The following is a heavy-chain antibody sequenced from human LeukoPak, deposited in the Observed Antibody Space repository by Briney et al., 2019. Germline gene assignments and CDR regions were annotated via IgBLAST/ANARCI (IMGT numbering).Heavy chain of an antibody. CDR3: AKALGGYHFDY. D-gene: IGHD3-16*01. CDR1: GFTFSSYG. J-gene: IGHJ4*02. Sequence: PGGSLRLSCAASGFTFSSYGMSWVRQAPGKGLEWVSSISGSGGNTYYADSVKGRFTISRDNSKNTLFLHMNSLRAEDTAVYYCAKALGGYHFDYWGPGTLVTVSS. V-gene: IGHV3-23*01. CDR2: ISGSGGNT.